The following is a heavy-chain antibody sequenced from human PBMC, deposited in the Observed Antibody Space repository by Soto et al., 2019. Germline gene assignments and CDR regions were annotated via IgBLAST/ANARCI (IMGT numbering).Heavy chain of an antibody. J-gene: IGHJ6*02. D-gene: IGHD6-6*01. CDR3: AKGSSSVYYYYYGLDV. CDR2: ISYDASNK. CDR1: GFNFRSYG. Sequence: VQLVESGGGLVQPGGSLRLSCAASGFNFRSYGMHWVRQAPGKGLQWVAVISYDASNKYYADSVKGRFTISRDNSKNTLYLQMNTLRPEDTAVYYCAKGSSSVYYYYYGLDVWGQGTTVTVSS. V-gene: IGHV3-30*18.